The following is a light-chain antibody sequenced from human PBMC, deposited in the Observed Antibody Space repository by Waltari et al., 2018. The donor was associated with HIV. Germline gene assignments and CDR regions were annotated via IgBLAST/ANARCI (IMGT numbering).Light chain of an antibody. V-gene: IGLV2-23*02. CDR1: SSDVGSYNL. CDR2: EVS. J-gene: IGLJ3*02. Sequence: QSALTQPASVSGSPGQSITISCTGTSSDVGSYNLVSWYQQHPGKATKLMIYEVSKRPVGVSKRFSGSKSCNPASLTIVWLQAADEADYYCFSYAGSSTLVFGGGTKLTVL. CDR3: FSYAGSSTLV.